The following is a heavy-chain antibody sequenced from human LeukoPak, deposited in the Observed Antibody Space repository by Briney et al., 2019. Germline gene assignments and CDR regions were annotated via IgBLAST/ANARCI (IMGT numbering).Heavy chain of an antibody. Sequence: GGSLRLSCAASGFTFDDYAMPWVRQAPGKGLEWVSGISWNSGSIGYAVSVKGRFTISRDNAKNSLYLQMNSLRPEDTALYYCAKDPTPYYYDGSGYNAAGGFDIWGQGTMVTVSS. CDR2: ISWNSGSI. CDR1: GFTFDDYA. D-gene: IGHD3-22*01. J-gene: IGHJ3*02. V-gene: IGHV3-9*01. CDR3: AKDPTPYYYDGSGYNAAGGFDI.